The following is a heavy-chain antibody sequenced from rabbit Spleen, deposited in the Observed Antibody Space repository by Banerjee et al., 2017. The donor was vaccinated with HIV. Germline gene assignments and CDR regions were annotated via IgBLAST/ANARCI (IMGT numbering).Heavy chain of an antibody. CDR1: GFSFSSSYF. J-gene: IGHJ4*01. V-gene: IGHV1S45*01. CDR2: IFAGSTGVT. Sequence: QEQLEESGGDLVKPGASLTLTCTASGFSFSSSYFISWVRQAPGKGLEWIACIFAGSTGVTYYATWAKGRFTITRSTSLNTVTLQMTSLTAADTATYFCARDYDYAYALWGPGTLVTVS. CDR3: ARDYDYAYAL. D-gene: IGHD6-1*01.